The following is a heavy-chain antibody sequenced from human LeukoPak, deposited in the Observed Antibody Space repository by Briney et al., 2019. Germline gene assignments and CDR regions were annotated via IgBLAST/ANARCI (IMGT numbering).Heavy chain of an antibody. D-gene: IGHD3-22*01. CDR1: GFTFSSYA. Sequence: GGSLRLSCAASGFTFSSYAMHWVRQAPGKGLEWVAVISYDGSNKYYADSVKGRFTISRDNSKNTLYLQMNSLRAEDTAVYYCAGGDYYDSSPDGYWGQGTLVTVSS. J-gene: IGHJ4*02. CDR3: AGGDYYDSSPDGY. V-gene: IGHV3-30*01. CDR2: ISYDGSNK.